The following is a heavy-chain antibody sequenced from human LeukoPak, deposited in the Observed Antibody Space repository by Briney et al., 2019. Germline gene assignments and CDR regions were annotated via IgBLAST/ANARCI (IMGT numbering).Heavy chain of an antibody. Sequence: SETLSLTCTVSGGSISSSSYYWGWIRQPPGKGLEWIGSIYYSGSTYYNPSLKSRVTISVDTSKNQFSLKLSSVTAADTAVYYCARAPTTVVTPYNWFDPWGQGTLVTVSS. CDR3: ARAPTTVVTPYNWFDP. V-gene: IGHV4-39*07. CDR2: IYYSGST. CDR1: GGSISSSSYY. D-gene: IGHD4-23*01. J-gene: IGHJ5*02.